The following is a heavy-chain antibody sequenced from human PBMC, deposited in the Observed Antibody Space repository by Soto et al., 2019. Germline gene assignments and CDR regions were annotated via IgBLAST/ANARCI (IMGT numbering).Heavy chain of an antibody. CDR2: IIPIFGTA. V-gene: IGHV1-69*12. Sequence: QVQLVQSGAEVKKPGSSVKVSCKASGGTFSSYAISWVRQAPGQGIEWMGGIIPIFGTANYAQKFQGRVTIIADEATRTDYMELSSLRSEDTAVYYCARGGYQLMWDYYYGMDVWGQGTTVTVSS. D-gene: IGHD2-2*01. J-gene: IGHJ6*02. CDR3: ARGGYQLMWDYYYGMDV. CDR1: GGTFSSYA.